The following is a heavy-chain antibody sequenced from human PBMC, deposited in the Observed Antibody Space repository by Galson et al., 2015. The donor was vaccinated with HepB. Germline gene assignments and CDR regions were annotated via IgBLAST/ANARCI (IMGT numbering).Heavy chain of an antibody. J-gene: IGHJ1*01. V-gene: IGHV3-30*04. D-gene: IGHD3-10*01. Sequence: SLRLSCAGSDFTFSAYTMHWVRQAPGKGLEWVAVISYDGKDKFYADSVKGRFIISRDSAKNTLYLQMNSLRYEDTAVYYCANGDTYYGSGNFSPFNSWGQGTLVTVSS. CDR1: DFTFSAYT. CDR3: ANGDTYYGSGNFSPFNS. CDR2: ISYDGKDK.